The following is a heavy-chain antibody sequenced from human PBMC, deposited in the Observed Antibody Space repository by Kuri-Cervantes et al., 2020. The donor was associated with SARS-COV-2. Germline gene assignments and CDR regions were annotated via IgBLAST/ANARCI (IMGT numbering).Heavy chain of an antibody. V-gene: IGHV1-18*01. Sequence: ASVKVSCKASGGTFSSYGISWVRQAPGQGLEWMGWISAYNGNTNYAQKLQGRVTMTTDTSTSTAYMELRSLRSDDTAVYYCARDLLLYSSGVQSPLDYWGQGTLVTVSS. CDR1: GGTFSSYG. CDR3: ARDLLLYSSGVQSPLDY. CDR2: ISAYNGNT. J-gene: IGHJ4*02. D-gene: IGHD3-22*01.